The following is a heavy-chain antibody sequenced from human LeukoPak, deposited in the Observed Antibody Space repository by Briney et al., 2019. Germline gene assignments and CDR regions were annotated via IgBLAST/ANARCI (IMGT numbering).Heavy chain of an antibody. V-gene: IGHV3-7*01. D-gene: IGHD3-22*01. CDR3: ARDLNYYDSSGYYNY. CDR2: IKQDGSEK. Sequence: GGSLRLPCATSGFTFSSYSMNWARQAPGKGLEWVANIKQDGSEKYYVDSVKGRFTISRDNAKNSLYLQINSLRAEDTAVYYCARDLNYYDSSGYYNYWGQGSLVTVYS. J-gene: IGHJ4*02. CDR1: GFTFSSYS.